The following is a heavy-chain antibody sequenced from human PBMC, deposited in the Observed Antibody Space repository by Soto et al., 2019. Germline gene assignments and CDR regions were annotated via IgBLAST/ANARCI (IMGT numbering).Heavy chain of an antibody. CDR1: GGTFSSYA. V-gene: IGHV1-69*13. Sequence: SVKVSCKASGGTFSSYAISWVRQAPGQGLEWMGGIIPIFGTANYAQKFQGRVTITADESTSTAYMELSSLRSEDTAVYYCARVDYYDSSGYPWYFDLWGRGTLVTVSS. CDR2: IIPIFGTA. J-gene: IGHJ2*01. D-gene: IGHD3-22*01. CDR3: ARVDYYDSSGYPWYFDL.